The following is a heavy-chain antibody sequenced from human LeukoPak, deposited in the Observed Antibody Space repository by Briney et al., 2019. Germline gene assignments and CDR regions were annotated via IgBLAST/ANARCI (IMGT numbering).Heavy chain of an antibody. V-gene: IGHV3-23*01. CDR2: ISGSGGST. CDR3: AKVGGAYSGYHFGEDTAMGGVY. Sequence: PGASLRLSCAASGFTFSSYAMSWVRQAPGKGLEWVSAISGSGGSTYYADSVKGRFTISRDNSKNTLYLQMNSLRAEDTAVYYCAKVGGAYSGYHFGEDTAMGGVYWGQGTLVTVSS. J-gene: IGHJ4*02. CDR1: GFTFSSYA. D-gene: IGHD5-18*01.